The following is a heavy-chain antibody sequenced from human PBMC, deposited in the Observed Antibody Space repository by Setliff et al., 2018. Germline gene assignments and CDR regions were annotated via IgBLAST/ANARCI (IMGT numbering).Heavy chain of an antibody. Sequence: ASVKVSCKASGYAFTTYYMHWVRQAPGQGLEWMGVINPGDGSTTYAQKFQGRVKMTRDTSTNTVYMQLNSLRFEDRAVYYCARENTAKNFWGEESDYWGQGTQVTVSS. CDR3: ARENTAKNFWGEESDY. J-gene: IGHJ4*02. CDR1: GYAFTTYY. D-gene: IGHD3-3*01. CDR2: INPGDGST. V-gene: IGHV1-46*01.